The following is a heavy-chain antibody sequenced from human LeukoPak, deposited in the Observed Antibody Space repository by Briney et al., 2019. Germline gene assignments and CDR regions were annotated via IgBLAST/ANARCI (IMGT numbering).Heavy chain of an antibody. D-gene: IGHD3-10*01. CDR1: GFTFSSYN. V-gene: IGHV3-21*01. CDR2: ISTMVRYI. CDR3: AKAEVLLWFGESPGAEYFQH. Sequence: HGGSLRLSCAASGFTFSSYNMNWVRQAPGKGVEWVSSISTMVRYIYYADSVKGRFTISRDNAKNSLYLQMNSLRAEDTAVYYCAKAEVLLWFGESPGAEYFQHWGQGTLVTVSS. J-gene: IGHJ1*01.